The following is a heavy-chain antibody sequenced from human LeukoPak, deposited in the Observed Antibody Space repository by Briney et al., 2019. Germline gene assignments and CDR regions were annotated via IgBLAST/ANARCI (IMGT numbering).Heavy chain of an antibody. Sequence: GSLRLSCAASGSTFSSYWMSWVRQAPGKGLEWVANIKQDGSEKYYVDSVKGRFTISRDNAKNSLYLQMNSLRAEDTAVYYCARGLAVDYWGQGTLVTVSS. CDR3: ARGLAVDY. J-gene: IGHJ4*02. V-gene: IGHV3-7*01. CDR2: IKQDGSEK. CDR1: GSTFSSYW. D-gene: IGHD6-19*01.